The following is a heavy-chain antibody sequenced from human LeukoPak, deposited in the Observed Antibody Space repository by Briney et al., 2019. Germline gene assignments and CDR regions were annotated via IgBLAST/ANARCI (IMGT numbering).Heavy chain of an antibody. CDR3: ARGLYGGYDIFAY. J-gene: IGHJ4*02. CDR1: GGSISRYY. D-gene: IGHD5-12*01. CDR2: IYTSGNT. Sequence: SETLSLTCTVSGGSISRYYWSWIRQPAGKGLEWIGRIYTSGNTNYNPSLKSRVTMSVDTSKNQFSLDLNSVTAADTAVYYCARGLYGGYDIFAYWGQGTLVTVSS. V-gene: IGHV4-4*07.